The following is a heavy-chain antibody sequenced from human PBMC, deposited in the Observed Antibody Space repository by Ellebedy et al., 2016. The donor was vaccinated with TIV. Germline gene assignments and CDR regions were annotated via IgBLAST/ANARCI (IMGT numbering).Heavy chain of an antibody. J-gene: IGHJ4*02. V-gene: IGHV1-2*02. Sequence: ASVKVSXXASEYTFPDYFIHWVRQAPGQGLEWMGWINPKSGATNSALKFQGRVTMTRDTSISTAYMELSTLTSDDTAVYYCAKTGAHDDLGIVFLDSWGQGTLVTVSS. CDR3: AKTGAHDDLGIVFLDS. D-gene: IGHD3/OR15-3a*01. CDR1: EYTFPDYF. CDR2: INPKSGAT.